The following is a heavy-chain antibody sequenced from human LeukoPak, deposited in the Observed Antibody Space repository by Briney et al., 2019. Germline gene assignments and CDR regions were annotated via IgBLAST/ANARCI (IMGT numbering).Heavy chain of an antibody. CDR1: GGSISSSSYY. Sequence: SETLSLTCTVSGGSISSSSYYWGWIRQPPGKGLEWFGSIYYSGSTYYNPSLKSRVTISVDTSKNQFSLKLSSVTAADTAVYYCARHEVGSSSWYIYYYYYMDVWGKGTTVTVSS. J-gene: IGHJ6*03. D-gene: IGHD6-13*01. V-gene: IGHV4-39*01. CDR2: IYYSGST. CDR3: ARHEVGSSSWYIYYYYYMDV.